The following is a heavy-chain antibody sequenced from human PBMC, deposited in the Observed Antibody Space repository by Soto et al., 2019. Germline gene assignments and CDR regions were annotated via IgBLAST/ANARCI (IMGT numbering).Heavy chain of an antibody. CDR3: ATDRGNH. V-gene: IGHV4-34*01. CDR1: CGSFGRYF. J-gene: IGHJ4*02. Sequence: LSLTCAFSCGSFGRYFWNWIRQPPGKGLEWIGELSRGGGTNYNPSLQSRVSISGDPSKNQFSLNLTSVTAADTAVYYCATDRGNHWGQGTMVTVSS. CDR2: LSRGGGT.